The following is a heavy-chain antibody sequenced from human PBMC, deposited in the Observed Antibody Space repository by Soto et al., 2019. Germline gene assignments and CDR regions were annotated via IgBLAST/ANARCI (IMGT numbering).Heavy chain of an antibody. D-gene: IGHD5-12*01. CDR1: GGTIISGGYS. Sequence: TLSLTCAVSGGTIISGGYSWSWIRQPPGKGLEWIGYIYHSGSTYYNPSLKSRVTISVDRSKNQFSLKLSSVTAADTAVYYCAAGGGLPRYYWGQGTLVTSPQ. CDR3: AAGGGLPRYY. CDR2: IYHSGST. V-gene: IGHV4-30-2*01. J-gene: IGHJ4*02.